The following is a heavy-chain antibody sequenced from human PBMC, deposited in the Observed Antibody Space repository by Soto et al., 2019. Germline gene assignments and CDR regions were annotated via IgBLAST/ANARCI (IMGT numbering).Heavy chain of an antibody. CDR3: AGRVRAKTYGMEV. V-gene: IGHV3-53*01. J-gene: IGHJ6*01. CDR2: IYGSGST. D-gene: IGHD1-26*01. Sequence: VGSLRLSCSSSECIVSSNYMNWVRQAPGKGLECVSTIYGSGSTYYADSVKGRFTISRDNSKNTLYLQMNSLRAEDTAVYYCAGRVRAKTYGMEVWGQGTTVNVSS. CDR1: ECIVSSNY.